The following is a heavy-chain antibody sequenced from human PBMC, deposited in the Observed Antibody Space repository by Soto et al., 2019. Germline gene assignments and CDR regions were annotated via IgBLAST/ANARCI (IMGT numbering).Heavy chain of an antibody. CDR1: GYSFANYC. CDR3: ARGSSGFYDY. Sequence: PGESLKISCKGSGYSFANYCIAWVRQMPGKGLEWMGIFYSGNSDTRYSPSFQGQVVISGDKSINTAYLQWTSLKASDTAMYYCARGSSGFYDYWGQGPLVTVYS. CDR2: FYSGNSDT. J-gene: IGHJ4*02. V-gene: IGHV5-51*01. D-gene: IGHD6-19*01.